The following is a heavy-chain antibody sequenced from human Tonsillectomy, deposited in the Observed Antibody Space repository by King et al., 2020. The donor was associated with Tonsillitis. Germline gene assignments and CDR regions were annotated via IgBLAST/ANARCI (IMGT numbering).Heavy chain of an antibody. V-gene: IGHV2-5*02. CDR2: IYWDDNK. D-gene: IGHD6-6*01. CDR1: GFSLTTGGVG. CDR3: AHRRRYSSASLNAGEDYWFDP. Sequence: TLKESGPTLVKPTQTLTLTCTFSGFSLTTGGVGVGWIRQPPGKALEWLALIYWDDNKRYSPSLKSRLTITKDTSKNLVVLTMTNMDPVDTATYYCAHRRRYSSASLNAGEDYWFDPWGQGTLVTVSS. J-gene: IGHJ5*02.